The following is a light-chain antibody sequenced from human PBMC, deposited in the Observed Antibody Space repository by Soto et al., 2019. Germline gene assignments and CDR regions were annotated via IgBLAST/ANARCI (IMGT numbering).Light chain of an antibody. CDR1: QSISSNF. J-gene: IGKJ5*01. CDR2: GAS. CDR3: QQHNDWPT. V-gene: IGKV3D-20*02. Sequence: EIVLTQSPGTLSLSPGEGATVSCRASQSISSNFLAWYQQKRGQAPRLLIHGASNRATGIPDRFSGSGSGTDFTLTISSVESEDFAIYYCQQHNDWPTFGQGTRLEIK.